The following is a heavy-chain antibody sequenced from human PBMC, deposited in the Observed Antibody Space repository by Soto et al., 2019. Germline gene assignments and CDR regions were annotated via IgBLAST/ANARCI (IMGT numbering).Heavy chain of an antibody. Sequence: QVQLVQSGAEVKKPGASVKVSCKASGYTFTSYAMHWVRQAPGQRLEGMGWINAGNGNTKYAQKFQGRVTITRDTSASTAYMELSSLRSEDTAMYYCAREILTYYDFWSGPKDYWGQGTLVTVSS. CDR3: AREILTYYDFWSGPKDY. D-gene: IGHD3-3*01. J-gene: IGHJ4*02. V-gene: IGHV1-3*01. CDR1: GYTFTSYA. CDR2: INAGNGNT.